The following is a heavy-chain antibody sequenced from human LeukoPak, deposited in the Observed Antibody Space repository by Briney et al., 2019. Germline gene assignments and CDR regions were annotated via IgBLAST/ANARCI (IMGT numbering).Heavy chain of an antibody. V-gene: IGHV1-2*02. J-gene: IGHJ5*02. Sequence: GASVKVSCKASGYTFTGYYMHWVRQAPGQGLEWMGWINPNSGGTNYAQKFQGRVTMTRDTSISTAYMELSRLRSDDTAVYYCAGLSHDSSGYGWFDPWGQGTLVTVSS. CDR2: INPNSGGT. D-gene: IGHD3-22*01. CDR3: AGLSHDSSGYGWFDP. CDR1: GYTFTGYY.